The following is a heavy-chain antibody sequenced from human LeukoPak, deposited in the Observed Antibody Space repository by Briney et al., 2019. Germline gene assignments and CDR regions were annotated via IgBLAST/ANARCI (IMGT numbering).Heavy chain of an antibody. CDR2: ISGSGGSA. Sequence: RGSLRLSCAASGFTFSSYAMSWVRQAPGKGLERVSAISGSGGSAYYADSVKGRFTISRDNSKNTLYLQMNSLRAEDTAVYYCAKGPTVTTSSDYWGQGTLVTVSS. CDR3: AKGPTVTTSSDY. J-gene: IGHJ4*02. D-gene: IGHD4-17*01. V-gene: IGHV3-23*01. CDR1: GFTFSSYA.